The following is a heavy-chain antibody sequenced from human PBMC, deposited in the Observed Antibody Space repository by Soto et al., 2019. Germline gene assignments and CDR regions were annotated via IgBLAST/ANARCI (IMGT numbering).Heavy chain of an antibody. J-gene: IGHJ6*02. D-gene: IGHD3-3*01. CDR3: ATSGITIFGLVITYYYGMDV. V-gene: IGHV1-46*01. CDR1: GYTFTSYY. CDR2: INPSGGST. Sequence: GASVKVSCKASGYTFTSYYMHWVRQAPGQGLEWMGIINPSGGSTSYAQKFQGRVTMTRDTSTSTVYMELSSLRSEDTAVYYCATSGITIFGLVITYYYGMDVWGQGTTVTVSS.